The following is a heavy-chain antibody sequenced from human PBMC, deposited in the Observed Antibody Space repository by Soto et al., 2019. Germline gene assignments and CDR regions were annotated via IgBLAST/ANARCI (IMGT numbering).Heavy chain of an antibody. V-gene: IGHV1-8*01. CDR3: ARGLLWFGELLFNYYYYGMDV. D-gene: IGHD3-10*01. CDR1: GYTFTSYD. CDR2: MNPNSGNT. J-gene: IGHJ6*02. Sequence: GASVKVSCKASGYTFTSYDINWVRQATGQGLEWMGWMNPNSGNTGYAQKFQGRVTMTRNTSISTAYMELSSLRSEDTAVCYCARGLLWFGELLFNYYYYGMDVWGQGTTVTVSS.